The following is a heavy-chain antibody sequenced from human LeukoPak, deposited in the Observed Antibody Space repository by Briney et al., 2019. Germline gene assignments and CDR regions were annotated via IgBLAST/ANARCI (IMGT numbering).Heavy chain of an antibody. CDR2: IYQSGST. J-gene: IGHJ5*02. CDR1: GYSISSGYY. D-gene: IGHD2-2*01. Sequence: PSETLSLTCAVSGYSISSGYYWGWIRQPPGKGLEWIGNIYQSGSTFHNPSLKSRATISLDTYKNQFSLQLRSVTAADTAVYYCAREVGYCSRTSCLDWFVPWGQGTLVTVSS. CDR3: AREVGYCSRTSCLDWFVP. V-gene: IGHV4-38-2*01.